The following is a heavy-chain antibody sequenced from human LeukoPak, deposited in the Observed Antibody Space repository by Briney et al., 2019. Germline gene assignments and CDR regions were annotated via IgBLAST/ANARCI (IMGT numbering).Heavy chain of an antibody. D-gene: IGHD1-1*01. Sequence: PGGSLRLSCAASRFTFSNYWMSWVRQAPGKGLEWVANIKQDGSEKNYVGPVKGRFTISRDNAKNSLYLQMNSLRVEDTAVYYCAREERESGGWDVWGQGTTVTVSS. CDR1: RFTFSNYW. V-gene: IGHV3-7*04. CDR3: AREERESGGWDV. J-gene: IGHJ6*02. CDR2: IKQDGSEK.